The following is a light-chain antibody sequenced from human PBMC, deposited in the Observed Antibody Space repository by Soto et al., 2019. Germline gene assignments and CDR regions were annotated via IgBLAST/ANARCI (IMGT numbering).Light chain of an antibody. V-gene: IGKV1-5*03. Sequence: IQMTQSPSTLSRSVGDRVTITCRASQTISSWLAWYQQKPGKAPKLLIYKASTSKSGVPSRFSGSGSGTEFTLTISSLQPDDFATYYCQHYNSYSEAFGQGTKVDIK. J-gene: IGKJ1*01. CDR2: KAS. CDR1: QTISSW. CDR3: QHYNSYSEA.